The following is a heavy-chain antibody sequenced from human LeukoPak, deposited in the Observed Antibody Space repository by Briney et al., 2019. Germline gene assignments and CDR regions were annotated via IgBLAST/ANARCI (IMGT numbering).Heavy chain of an antibody. CDR1: GFTFSSYA. CDR3: VRDVEL. J-gene: IGHJ4*02. Sequence: GGSLRLSCAASGFTFSSYAMHWVRQAPGKGLEWVAVISYDGSNKYYADSVKGRFTISRDNAKNLVYLQMSSLRVEDTAVYYCVRDVELWGQGTLVTVSS. CDR2: ISYDGSNK. D-gene: IGHD3-10*01. V-gene: IGHV3-30-3*01.